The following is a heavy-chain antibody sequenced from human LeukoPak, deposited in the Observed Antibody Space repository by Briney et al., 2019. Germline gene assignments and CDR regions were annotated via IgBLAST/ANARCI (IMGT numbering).Heavy chain of an antibody. CDR1: GFTFSSYS. J-gene: IGHJ4*02. CDR2: ISSGSGTI. Sequence: GGSLRLSCAASGFTFSSYSMNWVRQAPEMRLEWVSYISSGSGTIYYADSVKGRFTISRDNAKNSLYLQMNSLRAEDTAVYYCARGRAYSNYVSDYWGQGILVTVSS. D-gene: IGHD4-11*01. V-gene: IGHV3-48*01. CDR3: ARGRAYSNYVSDY.